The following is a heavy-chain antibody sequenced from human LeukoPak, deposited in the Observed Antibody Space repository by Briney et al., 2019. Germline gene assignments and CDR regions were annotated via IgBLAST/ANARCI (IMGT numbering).Heavy chain of an antibody. CDR2: IYYSGST. CDR3: ARRRFVRGPDVVNPFDY. J-gene: IGHJ4*02. Sequence: SETLSLTCTVSGDSISGSRYYWAWIRQPPGKGLEWIGSIYYSGSTYYSPSLKSRVTISLDTSKNQFSLKLSSVTAADTAVYYCARRRFVRGPDVVNPFDYWGQGTLVTVSS. D-gene: IGHD2-8*01. V-gene: IGHV4-39*01. CDR1: GDSISGSRYY.